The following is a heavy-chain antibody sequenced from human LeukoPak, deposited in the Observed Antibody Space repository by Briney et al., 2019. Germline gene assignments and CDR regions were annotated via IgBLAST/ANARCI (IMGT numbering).Heavy chain of an antibody. J-gene: IGHJ4*02. D-gene: IGHD3-10*01. CDR1: GGSISSYY. V-gene: IGHV4-4*07. CDR3: ARPGDYYGSGILFDY. Sequence: SETLSLTCTVSGGSISSYYWSWIRQPAGKGLEWIGRIYYSGSTYYNPSLKSRVTISVDTSKNQFSLKLSSVTAADTAVYYCARPGDYYGSGILFDYWGQGTLVTVSS. CDR2: IYYSGST.